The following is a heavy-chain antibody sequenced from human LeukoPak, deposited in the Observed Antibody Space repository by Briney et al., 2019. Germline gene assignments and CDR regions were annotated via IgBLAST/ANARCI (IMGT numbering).Heavy chain of an antibody. CDR1: GGSISSSSYY. D-gene: IGHD2-15*01. CDR2: IYYSGST. J-gene: IGHJ4*02. Sequence: SETLSLTCTVSGGSISSSSYYWGWIRQPPGKGLEWIGSIYYSGSTYYTPSLKSRVTISVDTSKNQFSLKLSSVTAADTAVYYCARQGSRGYCSGGSCPEFDYWGQGTLVTVSS. CDR3: ARQGSRGYCSGGSCPEFDY. V-gene: IGHV4-39*01.